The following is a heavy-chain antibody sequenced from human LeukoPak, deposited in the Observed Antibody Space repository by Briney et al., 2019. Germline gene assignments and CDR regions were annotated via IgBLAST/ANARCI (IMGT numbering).Heavy chain of an antibody. D-gene: IGHD4-17*01. CDR2: ISSSSSTI. V-gene: IGHV3-48*01. Sequence: PGGSLRLSCAASGFTFSSYSMNWVRQAPGKGLEWVSYISSSSSTIYYADSVKGRFTISRDNAKNSLYLQMNSLRAEDTAVYYCATPPTVTRNYWGQGILVTVSS. CDR1: GFTFSSYS. J-gene: IGHJ4*02. CDR3: ATPPTVTRNY.